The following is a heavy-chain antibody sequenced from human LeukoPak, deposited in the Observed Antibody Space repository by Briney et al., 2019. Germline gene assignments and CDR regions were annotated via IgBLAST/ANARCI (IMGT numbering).Heavy chain of an antibody. V-gene: IGHV4-38-2*02. CDR2: IYHSGST. CDR1: GYSISSGFY. D-gene: IGHD6-19*01. Sequence: PSETLSLTCTVSGYSISSGFYWGWIRQPPGQGLECIGSIYHSGSTYYNPSLKSRVTISVDTSKNQFSLNLSSVTAADTAVYYCASSFGSGWYPVRYWGQGTLVTVSS. CDR3: ASSFGSGWYPVRY. J-gene: IGHJ4*02.